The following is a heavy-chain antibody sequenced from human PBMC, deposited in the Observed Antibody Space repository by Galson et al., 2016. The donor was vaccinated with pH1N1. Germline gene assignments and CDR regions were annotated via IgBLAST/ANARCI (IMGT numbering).Heavy chain of an antibody. CDR1: GYDLTTFL. J-gene: IGHJ2*01. V-gene: IGHV5-51*01. D-gene: IGHD3-16*01. Sequence: QSGAAVKKPGESLTISCQVSGYDLTTFLIGWVRQMSGKGLEYLGIHYPGDSGTPYRPSCQGHVTISSDKSSSTAYLQWKTLRASASAFYYCVRLNWLNWFFDLWGRGTHVIVSS. CDR3: VRLNWLNWFFDL. CDR2: HYPGDSGT.